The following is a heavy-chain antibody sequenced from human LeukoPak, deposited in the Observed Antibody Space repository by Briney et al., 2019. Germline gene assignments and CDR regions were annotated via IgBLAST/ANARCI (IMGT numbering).Heavy chain of an antibody. J-gene: IGHJ4*02. V-gene: IGHV4-39*07. CDR1: GGSISSSSYY. CDR2: IYYSGST. CDR3: ARDSATGTDY. D-gene: IGHD1-1*01. Sequence: SETLSLTCTVSGGSISSSSYYWGWIRQPPGKGLEWIGSIYYSGSTYYNPSLKSRVTISVDTSKNQFSLKLSSVTAADTAVYYCARDSATGTDYWGQGTLVTVSS.